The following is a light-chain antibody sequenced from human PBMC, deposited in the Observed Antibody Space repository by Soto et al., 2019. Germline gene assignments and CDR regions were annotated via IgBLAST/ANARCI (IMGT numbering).Light chain of an antibody. V-gene: IGLV2-14*03. Sequence: QSALTQPASVSGSHGESITVSCTGTSSDVGGYNYVSWYQQLPGKAPQLMIFEVSNRPSGVSDRFSGSKSGNTASLTISGLQPEDEADYYCTSYTNSRLVVFGGGTQLTVL. J-gene: IGLJ2*01. CDR2: EVS. CDR3: TSYTNSRLVV. CDR1: SSDVGGYNY.